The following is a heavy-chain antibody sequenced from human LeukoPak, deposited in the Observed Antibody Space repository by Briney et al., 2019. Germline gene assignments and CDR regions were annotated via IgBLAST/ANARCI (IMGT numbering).Heavy chain of an antibody. J-gene: IGHJ4*02. CDR3: ARHCCSSNSCYKAFDY. CDR1: GYSISSGYY. Sequence: SETLSLTCAVSGYSISSGYYWGWIGQPPGKGLEWIGSIHHSGSTYYNPSLKSRVTISLDTSKNQFSLKLSSVTAADTAVYYCARHCCSSNSCYKAFDYWGQGTLVTASS. CDR2: IHHSGST. D-gene: IGHD2-2*02. V-gene: IGHV4-38-2*01.